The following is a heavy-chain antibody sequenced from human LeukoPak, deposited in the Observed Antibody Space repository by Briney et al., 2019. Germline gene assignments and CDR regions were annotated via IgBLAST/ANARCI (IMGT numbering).Heavy chain of an antibody. D-gene: IGHD1-26*01. V-gene: IGHV3-7*01. Sequence: GGALRLSCAASGFTFSSYGMSWVRQAPGKGLEWVANIKQDGSEKYYVDSVKGRFTISRDNAKNSLYLQMNSLRAEDTAVYYCARDKIVGATYFDYWGQGTLVTVSS. CDR2: IKQDGSEK. CDR3: ARDKIVGATYFDY. CDR1: GFTFSSYG. J-gene: IGHJ4*02.